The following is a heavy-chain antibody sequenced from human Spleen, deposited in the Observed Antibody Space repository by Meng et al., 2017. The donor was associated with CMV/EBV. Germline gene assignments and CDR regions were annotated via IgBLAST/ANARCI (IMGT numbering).Heavy chain of an antibody. Sequence: SSSYYWGWIRQPPGKGLEWIGSIYYSGSTYYNPSLKSRVTISVDTSKNQFSLKLSSVTAADTAVYYCARESLYCSSTSCQGDAFDIWGQGTMVTVSS. CDR1: SSSYY. CDR2: IYYSGST. D-gene: IGHD2-2*01. V-gene: IGHV4-39*07. J-gene: IGHJ3*02. CDR3: ARESLYCSSTSCQGDAFDI.